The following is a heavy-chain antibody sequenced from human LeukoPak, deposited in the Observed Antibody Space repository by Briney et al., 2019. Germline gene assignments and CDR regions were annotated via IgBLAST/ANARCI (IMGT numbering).Heavy chain of an antibody. CDR3: AREYCGGDCYDYCFDY. Sequence: SVKVSCKASGGTFSSYAISWVRQAPGQGLEWMGGIIPTFGTANYAQKFQGRVTITADESTSTAYMELSSLRSEDTAVYYCAREYCGGDCYDYCFDYWGQGTLVTVSS. V-gene: IGHV1-69*13. J-gene: IGHJ4*02. CDR2: IIPTFGTA. D-gene: IGHD2-21*02. CDR1: GGTFSSYA.